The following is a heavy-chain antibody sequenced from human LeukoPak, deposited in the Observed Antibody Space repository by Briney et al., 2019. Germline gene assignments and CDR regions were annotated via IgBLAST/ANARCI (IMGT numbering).Heavy chain of an antibody. Sequence: SVTVSCTASGYTFTSYAISWVRQAPGQGLEWMGGIIPIFGTANYAQKFQGRVTITADESTSTAYMELSSLRSEDTAVYYCASDSSGYGINFDYWGQGTLVTVSS. V-gene: IGHV1-69*13. D-gene: IGHD3-22*01. J-gene: IGHJ4*02. CDR2: IIPIFGTA. CDR3: ASDSSGYGINFDY. CDR1: GYTFTSYA.